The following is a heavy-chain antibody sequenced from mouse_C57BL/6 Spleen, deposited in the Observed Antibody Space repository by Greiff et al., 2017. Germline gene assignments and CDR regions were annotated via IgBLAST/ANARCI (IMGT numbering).Heavy chain of an antibody. CDR1: GYTFTDYN. CDR3: ASGRLYAMDY. Sequence: VQLQQSGPELVKPGASVKMSCKASGYTFTDYNMHWVKQSHGKSLEWIGYINPNNGGTSYNQKFKGKATLTVNQSSSTAYMELRSLTSEDSAVYYCASGRLYAMDYWGQGTSVTVSS. V-gene: IGHV1-22*01. J-gene: IGHJ4*01. CDR2: INPNNGGT. D-gene: IGHD1-2*01.